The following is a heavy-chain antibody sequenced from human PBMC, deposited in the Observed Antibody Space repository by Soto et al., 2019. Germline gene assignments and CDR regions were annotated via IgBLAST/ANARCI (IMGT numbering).Heavy chain of an antibody. Sequence: EVQLVESGGGLVHPGGSLKLSCAVSGFTFSGSVMHWVRQAPGKGLEWLGRIRSRDRDYATSYAESVKGRVTISRDDSKNTAYLQVTSLKIEDTALYYCTTYGNSSKGFDYWGQGTLVTVSS. CDR3: TTYGNSSKGFDY. J-gene: IGHJ4*02. V-gene: IGHV3-73*01. CDR2: IRSRDRDYAT. CDR1: GFTFSGSV. D-gene: IGHD6-6*01.